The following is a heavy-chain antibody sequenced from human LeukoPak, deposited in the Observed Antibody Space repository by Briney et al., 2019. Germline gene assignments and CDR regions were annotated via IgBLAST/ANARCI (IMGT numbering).Heavy chain of an antibody. D-gene: IGHD4/OR15-4a*01. V-gene: IGHV4-61*01. Sequence: SETLSLTCTVSGGSVSSDHYYWSWIRQPPGKGLEWIGYIYYNGNTNYNPSLKSRVTMSVDTSKNQFSLKLNSVTAADTAVYYCARDCRMTIIKSLYFYGMDAWGQGTTVTVSS. J-gene: IGHJ6*02. CDR3: ARDCRMTIIKSLYFYGMDA. CDR2: IYYNGNT. CDR1: GGSVSSDHYY.